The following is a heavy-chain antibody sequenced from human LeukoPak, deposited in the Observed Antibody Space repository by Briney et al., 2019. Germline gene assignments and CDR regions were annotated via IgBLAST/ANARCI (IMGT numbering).Heavy chain of an antibody. CDR3: ARHSDVIGAI. Sequence: GESLKISCKASGYTFTHQWIGWVRQTSGSVLEWMGIIYPRDSDTRYSPSFQGHVSISADTSINTAYLEWSRLEASDTAIYYCARHSDVIGAIWGQGTLVTVSS. CDR1: GYTFTHQW. J-gene: IGHJ4*02. V-gene: IGHV5-51*01. D-gene: IGHD3-10*01. CDR2: IYPRDSDT.